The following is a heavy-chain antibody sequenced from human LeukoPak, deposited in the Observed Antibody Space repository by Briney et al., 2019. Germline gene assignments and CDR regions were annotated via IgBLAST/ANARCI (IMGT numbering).Heavy chain of an antibody. V-gene: IGHV4-39*07. CDR3: ARDPATAPYYYYMDV. D-gene: IGHD1-26*01. CDR1: GGSISSSSYY. CDR2: IYYSGST. Sequence: ASETLSLTCTVSGGSISSSSYYWGWLRQPPGKGLEWIGSIYYSGSTYYNPSLKSRVTISVDTSKNQFSLKLSSVTAADTAVYYCARDPATAPYYYYMDVWGKGTTVTVSS. J-gene: IGHJ6*03.